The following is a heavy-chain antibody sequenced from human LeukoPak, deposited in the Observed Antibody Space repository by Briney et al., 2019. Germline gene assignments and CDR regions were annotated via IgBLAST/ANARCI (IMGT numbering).Heavy chain of an antibody. CDR3: ARAPFNRITMVRGVIGWFDP. CDR2: IIPIFGAA. D-gene: IGHD3-10*01. J-gene: IGHJ5*02. V-gene: IGHV1-69*13. Sequence: SVKVSCKASGGTFSSYAISWVRQAPGQGLEWMGGIIPIFGAANYAQKFQGRVTITADESTSTAYMELSSLRSEGTAVYYCARAPFNRITMVRGVIGWFDPWGQGTLVTVSS. CDR1: GGTFSSYA.